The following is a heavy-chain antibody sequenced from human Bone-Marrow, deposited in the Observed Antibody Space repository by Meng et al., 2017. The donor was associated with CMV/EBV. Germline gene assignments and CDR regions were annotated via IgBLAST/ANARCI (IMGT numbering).Heavy chain of an antibody. CDR3: ADFWSDY. CDR2: INHSGST. J-gene: IGHJ4*02. V-gene: IGHV4-34*01. D-gene: IGHD3-3*01. CDR1: GGSFSGYY. Sequence: SETLSLTCAVYGGSFSGYYWSWIRQPPGKGMEWIGEINHSGSTNYNPSLKSRVTISVDTSKNQFSLKLSSVTAADTAVYYCADFWSDYWGQGTLVTVSS.